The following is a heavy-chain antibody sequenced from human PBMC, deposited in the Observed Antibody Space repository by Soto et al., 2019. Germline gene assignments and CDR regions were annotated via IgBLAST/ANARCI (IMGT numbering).Heavy chain of an antibody. V-gene: IGHV3-23*01. J-gene: IGHJ4*02. D-gene: IGHD2-21*02. CDR1: GFTFSSYA. CDR3: AKDLCGGDCYYIDY. Sequence: GGSLRLSCAASGFTFSSYAMSWVRQAPGKGLEWVSAISGSGGSTYYADSVKDRFTISRDNSKNTLYLQMNSLRAEDTAVYYCAKDLCGGDCYYIDYWGQGTLVTVSS. CDR2: ISGSGGST.